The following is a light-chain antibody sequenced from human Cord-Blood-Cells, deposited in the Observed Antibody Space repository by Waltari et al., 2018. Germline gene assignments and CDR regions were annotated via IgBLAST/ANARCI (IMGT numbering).Light chain of an antibody. CDR3: CSYAGSYTWV. J-gene: IGLJ3*02. CDR2: DVS. V-gene: IGLV2-11*01. Sequence: QSALTQPRSVSGSPGQSVTIPCTGTSSDGGGYNYVSWYHQHPGKAPKLMIYDVSKRPSGVPDRFSGSKSGNTASLTISGLQAEDEADYYCCSYAGSYTWVFGGGTKLTVL. CDR1: SSDGGGYNY.